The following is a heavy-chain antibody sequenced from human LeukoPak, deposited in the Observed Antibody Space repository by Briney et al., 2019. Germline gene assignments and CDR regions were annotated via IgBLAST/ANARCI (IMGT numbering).Heavy chain of an antibody. CDR2: ISDGGSHI. V-gene: IGHV3-48*03. J-gene: IGHJ3*02. CDR1: GFTFSTYG. CDR3: ARDQSGWYLGFDI. Sequence: GGSLRLSCEPSGFTFSTYGMNWVRQAPGKGLEWVSYISDGGSHIFYADSVKGRFTVSRDNAKSSLFLQMDSLRAEDTAVYYCARDQSGWYLGFDIWGQGTMVTVSS. D-gene: IGHD6-19*01.